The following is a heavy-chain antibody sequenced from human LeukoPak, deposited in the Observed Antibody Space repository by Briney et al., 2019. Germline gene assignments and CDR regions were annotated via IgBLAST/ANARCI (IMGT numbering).Heavy chain of an antibody. D-gene: IGHD6-19*01. Sequence: GASVKVSCKASGYTFTSYGISWVRQAPGQGLEWMGWISAYNGNTNYARKLQGRVTMTTDTSTSTAYMELRSLRSDDTAVYYCARVSPGYSSGWCFDYWGQGTLVTVSS. V-gene: IGHV1-18*01. CDR1: GYTFTSYG. CDR3: ARVSPGYSSGWCFDY. J-gene: IGHJ4*02. CDR2: ISAYNGNT.